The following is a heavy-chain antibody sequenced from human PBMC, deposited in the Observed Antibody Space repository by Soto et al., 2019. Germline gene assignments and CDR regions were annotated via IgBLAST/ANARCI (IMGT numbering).Heavy chain of an antibody. J-gene: IGHJ4*02. CDR2: INPDSGDT. D-gene: IGHD1-20*01. CDR3: ARVPAPGRPITSYF. Sequence: RASVKVSCKASGYTFTDYFIHWVRHAPGQGLDWLGWINPDSGDTEYARKFQGRVTMTRDTSISTVYMDFNSLTSNDTAIYYCARVPAPGRPITSYFWGQGSLVTVSS. V-gene: IGHV1-2*02. CDR1: GYTFTDYF.